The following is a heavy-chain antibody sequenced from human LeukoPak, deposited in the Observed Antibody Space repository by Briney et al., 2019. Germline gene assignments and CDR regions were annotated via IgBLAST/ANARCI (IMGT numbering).Heavy chain of an antibody. D-gene: IGHD2-2*01. J-gene: IGHJ3*02. CDR3: ARAQYANAWYAFDI. CDR1: GGSVSSYY. CDR2: LSHSGSS. V-gene: IGHV4-59*02. Sequence: SETLSLTCTVSGGSVSSYYWSWIRQPPGRGLEWIGYLSHSGSSDSNPSLKSRVTILVDTSKNQFSLKLTSVTAADTAVYYCARAQYANAWYAFDIWGQGTMVTVSS.